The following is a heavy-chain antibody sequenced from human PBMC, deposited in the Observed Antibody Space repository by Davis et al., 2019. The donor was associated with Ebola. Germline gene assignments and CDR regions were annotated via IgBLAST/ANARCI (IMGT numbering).Heavy chain of an antibody. Sequence: ASVKVSCKASGYIFPYYGVSWMRQAPGQGLEWMGWISGSIDNIHYAPGLQGRLTISQDTSTRTAYLELNSLTPDDTAVYYCARDEREHGGDSGYFDYWGQGTLVTVSS. CDR1: GYIFPYYG. J-gene: IGHJ4*02. D-gene: IGHD4-23*01. CDR3: ARDEREHGGDSGYFDY. V-gene: IGHV1-18*01. CDR2: ISGSIDNI.